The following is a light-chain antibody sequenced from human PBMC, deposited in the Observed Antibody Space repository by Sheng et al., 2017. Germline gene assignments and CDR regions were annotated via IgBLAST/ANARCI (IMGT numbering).Light chain of an antibody. V-gene: IGKV3-20*01. CDR2: GTS. CDR3: QQYGNSPQT. J-gene: IGKJ1*01. Sequence: EIVLTQSPATLSLSPGQRATLSCRASQSVSIYLAWYQQKPGQAPRLLIYGTSSRPTGIPDRFSGSGSGTDFTLTISRLEPEDFAVYYCQQYGNSPQTFGQGTKVEI. CDR1: QSVSIY.